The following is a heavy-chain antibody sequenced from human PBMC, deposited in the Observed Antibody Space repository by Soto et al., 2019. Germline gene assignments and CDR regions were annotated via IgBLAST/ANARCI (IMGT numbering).Heavy chain of an antibody. CDR2: ISGSGTST. J-gene: IGHJ6*02. CDR1: GFILSSSA. D-gene: IGHD3-3*01. CDR3: AKGPTIFGVVITFEYYYGMDV. V-gene: IGHV3-23*01. Sequence: EVQVLESGGGVVQAGGSLRLSCAASGFILSSSAMSWVRQAPGKGLEWVSAISGSGTSTYYADSEKGRFTISGDNSKNTVYLQMNSLRAEDTAVYYCAKGPTIFGVVITFEYYYGMDVWGQGTTVTVSS.